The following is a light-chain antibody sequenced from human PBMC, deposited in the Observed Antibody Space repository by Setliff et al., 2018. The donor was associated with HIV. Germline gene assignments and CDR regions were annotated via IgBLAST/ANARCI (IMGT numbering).Light chain of an antibody. Sequence: DIQMTQSPSTLSASVGDRVTITCRASQSISSWLAWYQQKPGKAPNLLIYKASNLESGVPTRFSGSGSGTEFTLTISSLQPDDFATYYCQQYNSYSPTWTFGQGTKVDIK. CDR1: QSISSW. CDR3: QQYNSYSPTWT. J-gene: IGKJ1*01. CDR2: KAS. V-gene: IGKV1-5*03.